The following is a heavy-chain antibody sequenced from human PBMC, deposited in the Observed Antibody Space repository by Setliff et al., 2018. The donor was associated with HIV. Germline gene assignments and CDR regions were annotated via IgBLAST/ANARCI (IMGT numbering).Heavy chain of an antibody. D-gene: IGHD3-10*01. Sequence: PGGSLRLPCEASGFTFDDFDMGWVRQPPGKGLEWIAGITVESRSTVYADSVRGRFTISRDDAKNSLFLHMASLTPEDTALYFCVKDSNAHTLYFYYMNAWGKGTAVTVSS. V-gene: IGHV3-9*01. CDR2: ITVESRST. CDR1: GFTFDDFD. CDR3: VKDSNAHTLYFYYMNA. J-gene: IGHJ6*03.